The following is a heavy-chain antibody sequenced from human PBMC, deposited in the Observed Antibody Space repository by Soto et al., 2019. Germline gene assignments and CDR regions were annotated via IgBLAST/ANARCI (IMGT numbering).Heavy chain of an antibody. Sequence: QVQLVQSGAEVKKPGASVKVSCKASGYTFTSYGISRVRQAPAQGLEWMGWISAYNGNTNYEQKLQGRVTMTTDTSPGIAYKELMSLRSDDTAVYYCAAGGVVYYDSSGRHDYWGQATLVTVSS. J-gene: IGHJ4*02. D-gene: IGHD3-22*01. V-gene: IGHV1-18*01. CDR2: ISAYNGNT. CDR3: AAGGVVYYDSSGRHDY. CDR1: GYTFTSYG.